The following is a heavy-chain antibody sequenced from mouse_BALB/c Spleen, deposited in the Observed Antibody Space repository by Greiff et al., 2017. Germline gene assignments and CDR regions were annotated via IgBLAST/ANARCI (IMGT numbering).Heavy chain of an antibody. D-gene: IGHD2-4*01. CDR3: ARGAIYYDYDAGFDY. V-gene: IGHV1S56*01. J-gene: IGHJ2*01. CDR1: GYTFTSYY. CDR2: IYPGNVNT. Sequence: QVHLQQSGPELVKPGASVRISCKASGYTFTSYYIHWVKQRPGQGLEWIGWIYPGNVNTKYNEKFKGKATLTADKSSSTAYMQLSSLTSEDSAVYFCARGAIYYDYDAGFDYWGQGTTLTVSS.